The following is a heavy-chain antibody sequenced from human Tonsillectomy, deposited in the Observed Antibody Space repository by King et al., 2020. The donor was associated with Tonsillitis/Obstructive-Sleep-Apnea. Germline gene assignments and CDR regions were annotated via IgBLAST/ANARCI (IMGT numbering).Heavy chain of an antibody. CDR3: ARGGYCSSTSCYRRPSFDY. D-gene: IGHD2-2*01. CDR1: GYTFTSYG. J-gene: IGHJ4*02. CDR2: ISAYNGNT. Sequence: VQLVESGAEVKKPGASVKVSCKASGYTFTSYGISWVRPAPGQGLEWMGWISAYNGNTNYAQKLPGRVTMTTDTSTSKAYMELRSLRSDDTAVDYCARGGYCSSTSCYRRPSFDYWGPGTLVTVSS. V-gene: IGHV1-18*01.